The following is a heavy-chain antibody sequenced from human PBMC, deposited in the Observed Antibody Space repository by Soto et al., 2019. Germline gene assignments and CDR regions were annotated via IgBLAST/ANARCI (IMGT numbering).Heavy chain of an antibody. Sequence: SETLSLTCTVSGGSISSSSYYWGWIRQPPGKGLEWIGSIYYSGSTYYNPSLKSRVTISVDTSKNQFSLKLSSVTAADTAVYYCARQGANYYYYYYMDVWGKGTTVTVSS. CDR1: GGSISSSSYY. V-gene: IGHV4-39*01. CDR2: IYYSGST. J-gene: IGHJ6*03. D-gene: IGHD1-26*01. CDR3: ARQGANYYYYYYMDV.